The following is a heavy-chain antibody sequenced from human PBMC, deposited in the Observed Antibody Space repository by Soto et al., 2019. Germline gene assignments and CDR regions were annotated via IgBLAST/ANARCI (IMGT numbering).Heavy chain of an antibody. CDR1: GGSFSGYY. V-gene: IGHV4-34*01. Sequence: PSETLSLTCAVYGGSFSGYYWSWIRQPPGKGLEWIGEINHSGSTNYNPSLKSRVTMSVDTSKNQFSLKLSSVTAADTAVYYCARRSNFYYGFDYWGRGTLVTVSS. D-gene: IGHD3-22*01. CDR2: INHSGST. CDR3: ARRSNFYYGFDY. J-gene: IGHJ4*02.